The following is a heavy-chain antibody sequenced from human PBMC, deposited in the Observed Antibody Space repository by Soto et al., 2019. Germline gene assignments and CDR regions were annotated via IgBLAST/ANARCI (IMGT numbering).Heavy chain of an antibody. CDR1: GFTFSSYS. CDR3: ARVLSGTEPLFDY. V-gene: IGHV3-21*01. J-gene: IGHJ4*02. D-gene: IGHD6-13*01. CDR2: IISSSSYI. Sequence: EVQLVESGGGLVKPGGSLRLSCAASGFTFSSYSMNWVRQAPGKGLEWVSSIISSSSYIYYADSVKGRFTISRDNAKNSLYLQMNSLRAEDTAVYYCARVLSGTEPLFDYWGQGTLVTVSS.